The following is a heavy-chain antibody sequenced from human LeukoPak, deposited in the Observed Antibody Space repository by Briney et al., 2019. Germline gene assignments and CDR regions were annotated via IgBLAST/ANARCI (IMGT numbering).Heavy chain of an antibody. J-gene: IGHJ6*03. CDR1: GGSISSSSYY. D-gene: IGHD5-18*01. Sequence: SETLSLTCTVSGGSISSSSYYWGWIRQPPGKGLEWIGSIYYSGSTYYNLSLKSRVTISVDPSKNQFSLKLSSVTAADTAAYYCARHSGYSYGYAYYYYYMDVWGKGTTVTVSS. CDR2: IYYSGST. CDR3: ARHSGYSYGYAYYYYYMDV. V-gene: IGHV4-39*01.